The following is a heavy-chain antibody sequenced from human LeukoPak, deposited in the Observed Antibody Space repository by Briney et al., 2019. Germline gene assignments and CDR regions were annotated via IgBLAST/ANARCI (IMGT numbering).Heavy chain of an antibody. CDR2: IIPIFGTA. CDR1: GGTFSSYA. V-gene: IGHV1-69*13. CDR3: ARDGPYGGYYYGMDV. Sequence: SVKVSCKASGGTFSSYAISWVRQAPGQGLEWMGGIIPIFGTANYAQKFQGRVTITADESTSTAYMELSSLRSEDTAVYYCARDGPYGGYYYGMDVWGQGTTVTVSS. J-gene: IGHJ6*02. D-gene: IGHD4-17*01.